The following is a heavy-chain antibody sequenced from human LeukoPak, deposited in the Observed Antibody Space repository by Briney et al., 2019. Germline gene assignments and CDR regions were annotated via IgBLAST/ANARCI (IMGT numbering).Heavy chain of an antibody. D-gene: IGHD3/OR15-3a*01. V-gene: IGHV3-9*01. CDR3: AKVGIFGLVTYYFDY. CDR1: GFTFDDYA. Sequence: GGSLRLSCAASGFTFDDYAMHWVRQAPGKGLEWVSGISWNSGLIDYADSVKGRFTISRDNAKNSLYLQMNGLKAEDTAFYYRAKVGIFGLVTYYFDYWGQGTLVTVSS. J-gene: IGHJ4*02. CDR2: ISWNSGLI.